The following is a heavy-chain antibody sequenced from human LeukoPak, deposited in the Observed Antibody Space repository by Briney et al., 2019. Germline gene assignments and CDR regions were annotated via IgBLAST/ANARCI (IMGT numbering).Heavy chain of an antibody. V-gene: IGHV4-31*03. CDR3: ARYESSRHYFDY. CDR1: GGSISSGGYY. D-gene: IGHD2-2*01. J-gene: IGHJ4*02. CDR2: IYYSGST. Sequence: SQTLSLTCTVSGGSISSGGYYWSWIRQHPGKGLEWIGYIYYSGSTYYNPSLKSRVTISVDTSKNQFSLKLSSVTAADTAVYYCARYESSRHYFDYWGQGTLVTVSS.